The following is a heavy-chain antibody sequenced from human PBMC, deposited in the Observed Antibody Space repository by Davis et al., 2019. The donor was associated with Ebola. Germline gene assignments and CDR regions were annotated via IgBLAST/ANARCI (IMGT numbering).Heavy chain of an antibody. Sequence: ASVKVSCKASGYTFTSYYMHWVRQAPGQGLEWMGIINPSGGSTSYAQKFQGRVTMTRDTSTSTAYMELRSLRSDDTAVYYCARGLLGYCTNGVCYTGDYWGQGTLVTVSS. CDR1: GYTFTSYY. J-gene: IGHJ4*02. CDR3: ARGLLGYCTNGVCYTGDY. D-gene: IGHD2-8*01. V-gene: IGHV1-46*01. CDR2: INPSGGST.